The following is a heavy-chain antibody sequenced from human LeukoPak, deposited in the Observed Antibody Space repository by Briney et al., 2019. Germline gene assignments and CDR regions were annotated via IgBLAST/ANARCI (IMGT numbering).Heavy chain of an antibody. CDR2: ISWNSGSI. J-gene: IGHJ4*02. D-gene: IGHD3-22*01. CDR1: GFTFDDYA. CDR3: AKDTEGYYDSSGYFVY. V-gene: IGHV3-9*01. Sequence: PGRSLRLSCAASGFTFDDYAMHWVRQAPGKGLEWVSGISWNSGSIGYADSVKGRFTISRDNAKNSLYLQMNSLRAEDTALYYCAKDTEGYYDSSGYFVYWGQGTLVTVSS.